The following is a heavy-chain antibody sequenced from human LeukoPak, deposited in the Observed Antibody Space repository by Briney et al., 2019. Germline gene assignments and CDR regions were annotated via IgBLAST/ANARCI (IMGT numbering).Heavy chain of an antibody. Sequence: GGSLRLSCAASGFTFDDYTMHWVRQAPGKGLEWVSLISWDGGSTYYADSVKGRFTISRDNSKNSLYLQMNSLRTEETALYYCAKDKISSGWYYYFDYWGQGTLVTVSS. J-gene: IGHJ4*02. CDR2: ISWDGGST. CDR1: GFTFDDYT. CDR3: AKDKISSGWYYYFDY. V-gene: IGHV3-43*01. D-gene: IGHD6-19*01.